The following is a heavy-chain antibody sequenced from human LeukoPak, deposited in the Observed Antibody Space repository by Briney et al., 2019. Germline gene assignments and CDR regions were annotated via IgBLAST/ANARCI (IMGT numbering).Heavy chain of an antibody. J-gene: IGHJ3*02. Sequence: ASVKVSCKASGYTFTNYYIHWVRQAPGQGLEWMGIINPSGSSTSYAQKFQGRVTMTRDTSTSTVYMELSSLRSEDTAVYYCAGGTTNTKGAFDMWGQGTMITVSS. CDR2: INPSGSST. CDR1: GYTFTNYY. D-gene: IGHD2-8*01. CDR3: AGGTTNTKGAFDM. V-gene: IGHV1-46*01.